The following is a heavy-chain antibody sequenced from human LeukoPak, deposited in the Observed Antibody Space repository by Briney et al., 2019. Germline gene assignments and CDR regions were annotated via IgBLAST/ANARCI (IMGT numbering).Heavy chain of an antibody. D-gene: IGHD3-22*01. CDR2: IKQDGSEK. CDR1: GFTFSSYA. CDR3: ARDPRAADSSAYYAGGDY. J-gene: IGHJ4*02. Sequence: GGSLRLSCAASGFTFSSYAMSWVRQAPGKGLEWVANIKQDGSEKYYVDSVKGRFTISRDNAKNSLYLQMNSLRVEDTAVYYCARDPRAADSSAYYAGGDYWGQGTLVTVSS. V-gene: IGHV3-7*03.